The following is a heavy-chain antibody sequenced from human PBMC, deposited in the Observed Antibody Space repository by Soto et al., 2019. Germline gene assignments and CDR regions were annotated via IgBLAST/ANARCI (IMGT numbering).Heavy chain of an antibody. CDR1: GYTFTSYG. Sequence: ASVKVSCKASGYTFTSYGISWVRQAPGQGLEWMGWISAYNGNTNYAQKLQGRVTMTTDTSTSTAYMELRSLRSDDTAVYYCAFITMVRGVRVNWFDSWGQGTLVTVSS. D-gene: IGHD3-10*01. CDR3: AFITMVRGVRVNWFDS. CDR2: ISAYNGNT. V-gene: IGHV1-18*01. J-gene: IGHJ5*01.